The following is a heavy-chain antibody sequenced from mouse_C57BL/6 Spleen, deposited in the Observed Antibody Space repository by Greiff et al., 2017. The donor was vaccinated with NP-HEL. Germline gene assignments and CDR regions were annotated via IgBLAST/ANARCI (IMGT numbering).Heavy chain of an antibody. CDR1: GFNIKDDY. J-gene: IGHJ4*01. V-gene: IGHV14-4*01. Sequence: VQLQQSGAELVRPGASVKLSCTASGFNIKDDYMHWVKQRPEQGLEWIGWIDPENGDTEYASKFQGKATITADTSSNTAYLQLSSLTSEDTAVYYCTSIAVGAAMDYGGQGTSVTVSS. CDR3: TSIAVGAAMDY. D-gene: IGHD1-1*01. CDR2: IDPENGDT.